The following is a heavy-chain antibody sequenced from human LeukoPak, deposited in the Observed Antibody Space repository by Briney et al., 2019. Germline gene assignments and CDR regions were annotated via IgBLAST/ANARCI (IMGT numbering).Heavy chain of an antibody. CDR1: GFTFSSYA. D-gene: IGHD1-26*01. J-gene: IGHJ4*02. CDR2: INGNGGST. V-gene: IGHV3-23*01. CDR3: ARTVGASEGVDY. Sequence: GGSLRLSCAASGFTFSSYAMSWVRQAPGKGLEWVSAINGNGGSTYYADSVKGRFTISRDNSKNTLYLQMNSLRAEDMAVYYCARTVGASEGVDYWGQGTLVTVSS.